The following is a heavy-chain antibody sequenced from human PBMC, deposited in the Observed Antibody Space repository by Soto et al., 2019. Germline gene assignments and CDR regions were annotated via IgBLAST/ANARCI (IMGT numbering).Heavy chain of an antibody. V-gene: IGHV5-51*01. J-gene: IGHJ6*02. CDR3: AASIFYYGMDV. CDR1: GYTFTNYW. CDR2: IYPGDSDT. Sequence: GESLKISCQGSGYTFTNYWIDWVRQMPGKGLEWMGIIYPGDSDTKYNPSFQGQVTISADKSITTTYPRWTSLKASDTAIYYCAASIFYYGMDVWGQGTTVTVSS.